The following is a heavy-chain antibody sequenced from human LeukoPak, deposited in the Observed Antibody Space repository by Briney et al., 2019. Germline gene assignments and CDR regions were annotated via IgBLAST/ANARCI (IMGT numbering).Heavy chain of an antibody. CDR1: GFTFSTWA. J-gene: IGHJ6*02. CDR2: INANGENT. V-gene: IGHV3-64*01. Sequence: PGGSLRLSCAASGFTFSTWAMHWVRQAPGKGLEHVSAINANGENTYYANSAKGRFTISRDNSKNTLYLQMGSLTAEDMAVYYCARWSGQQLWFGESRGQGTTVTVSS. D-gene: IGHD3-10*01. CDR3: ARWSGQQLWFGES.